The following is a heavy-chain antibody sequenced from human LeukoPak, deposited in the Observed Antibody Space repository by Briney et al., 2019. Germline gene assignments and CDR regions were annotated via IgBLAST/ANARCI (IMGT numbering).Heavy chain of an antibody. CDR2: INPSDDST. D-gene: IGHD3-22*01. V-gene: IGHV1-46*01. Sequence: ASVKVSCKASGYTLTSSYMHWVRQAPGQGLEWMGIINPSDDSTRYAQKFQGRVTMTKDTSTNTVYMHLSSLSSDDTAVYYCARAYYESSAYRHAVYFDYWGQGTLVTVSS. CDR3: ARAYYESSAYRHAVYFDY. J-gene: IGHJ4*02. CDR1: GYTLTSSY.